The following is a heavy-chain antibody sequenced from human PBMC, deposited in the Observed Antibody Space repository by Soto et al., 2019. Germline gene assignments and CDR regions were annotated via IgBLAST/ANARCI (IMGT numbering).Heavy chain of an antibody. CDR2: IYYSGST. J-gene: IGHJ5*02. CDR1: GGSISSGGYY. D-gene: IGHD6-13*01. CDR3: ARARVPGAAAGGWFDP. Sequence: QVQLQESGPGLVKPSQTLSLTCTVSGGSISSGGYYWSWIRQHPGKGLEWIGYIYYSGSTYYNPSIASRVTLSVGASKDRFCLKLSYVTAADTAVYDCARARVPGAAAGGWFDPWGQGTLVTVSS. V-gene: IGHV4-31*03.